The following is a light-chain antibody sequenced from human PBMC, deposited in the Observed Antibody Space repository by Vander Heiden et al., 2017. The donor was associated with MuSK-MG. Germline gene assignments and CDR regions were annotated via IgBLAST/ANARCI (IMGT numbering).Light chain of an antibody. CDR2: AAF. CDR1: QPISNS. J-gene: IGKJ2*01. CDR3: QQSYSTPQT. V-gene: IGKV1-39*01. Sequence: DIQMTQPPPSRSASEGERAIITCRASQPISNSLNWYQQKPGKAPKVLIYAAFRLQGGVPSRFSGSGSGTDFTLTISSLQPEDFATYYCQQSYSTPQTFGQGTKLEIK.